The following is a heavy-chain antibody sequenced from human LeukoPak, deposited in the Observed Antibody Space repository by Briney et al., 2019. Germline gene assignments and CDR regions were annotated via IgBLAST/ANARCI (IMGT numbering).Heavy chain of an antibody. CDR2: IYTSGST. CDR1: GGSISSYY. V-gene: IGHV4-4*07. D-gene: IGHD4-11*01. CDR3: ASHDYSNSRLFS. Sequence: SETLSLTCTVSGGSISSYYWSWIRQPAGKGLEWIGRIYTSGSTNYNPSLKSRVTMPVDTSKNQFSLKLSSVTAADTAVYYCASHDYSNSRLFSWGQGTLVTVSS. J-gene: IGHJ5*02.